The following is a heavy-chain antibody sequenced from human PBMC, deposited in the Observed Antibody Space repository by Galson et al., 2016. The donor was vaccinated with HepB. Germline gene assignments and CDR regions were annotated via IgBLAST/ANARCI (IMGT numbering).Heavy chain of an antibody. D-gene: IGHD1-7*01. CDR2: ISSRKTYI. V-gene: IGHV3-21*01. J-gene: IGHJ5*01. CDR1: GFTFSNYN. Sequence: SLRLSCAASGFTFSNYNMNWVRQAPGKGLEWVSSISSRKTYIYYADSMKGRFTISRDNAKKLLYLQMNSLRVEDTAVYYCARDVITGTTGWFDSWGQGTLVTVSS. CDR3: ARDVITGTTGWFDS.